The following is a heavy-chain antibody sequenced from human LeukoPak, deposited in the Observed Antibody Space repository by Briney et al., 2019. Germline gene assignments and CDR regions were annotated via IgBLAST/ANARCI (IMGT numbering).Heavy chain of an antibody. J-gene: IGHJ4*02. CDR3: VGGYGGDY. Sequence: PGGSLRLSCAASGFTSSSYWMHWVRQAPGKGLVWVSRINSAGSRTSYAASVEGRFTISRDNAKNTLYLQMNSLRAEDTAIYYCVGGYGGDYWGQGTLVTVSS. D-gene: IGHD5-12*01. CDR1: GFTSSSYW. CDR2: INSAGSRT. V-gene: IGHV3-74*01.